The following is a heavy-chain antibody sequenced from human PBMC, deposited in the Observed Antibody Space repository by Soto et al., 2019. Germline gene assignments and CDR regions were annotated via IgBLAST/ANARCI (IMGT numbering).Heavy chain of an antibody. J-gene: IGHJ4*02. CDR3: ARDEGGYDILTGYYKAHHFDQ. CDR1: GYTFGHFY. V-gene: IGHV1-18*01. Sequence: ASVKVSCKASGYTFGHFYITWVRQAPGQGLEWMGAISPHNRNTNYAEKFRGRVTMTTDTSTTTAYMELRSLRSDDTAVYYCARDEGGYDILTGYYKAHHFDQWGQGALVAVSS. D-gene: IGHD3-9*01. CDR2: ISPHNRNT.